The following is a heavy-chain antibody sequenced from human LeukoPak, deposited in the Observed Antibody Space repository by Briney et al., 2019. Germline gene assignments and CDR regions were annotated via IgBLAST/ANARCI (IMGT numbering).Heavy chain of an antibody. CDR2: IYHSGST. J-gene: IGHJ3*02. CDR3: ARRTYSAFDI. D-gene: IGHD1-1*01. Sequence: PSETLSLTCTVSGYYISSGYYWGWIRQPPGKGLEWIRSIYHSGSTYYNPSLKSRVTISVDTSKNQFSLKLSSVTAADTAVYYCARRTYSAFDIWGQGTMVTVSS. CDR1: GYYISSGYY. V-gene: IGHV4-38-2*02.